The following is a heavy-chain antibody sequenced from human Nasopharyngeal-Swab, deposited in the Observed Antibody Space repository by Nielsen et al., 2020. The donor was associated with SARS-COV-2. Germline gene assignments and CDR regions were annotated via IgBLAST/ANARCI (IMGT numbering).Heavy chain of an antibody. Sequence: SETLSLTCTVSGGPVSSGSYYWSWIRQPPGKGLEWIGYIYYSGSTNYNPSLKSRVTISVDTSKNQFSLKLSSVTAADTAVYYCARVDGYHAFDIWGQGTMVTVSS. CDR3: ARVDGYHAFDI. V-gene: IGHV4-61*01. D-gene: IGHD5-24*01. CDR1: GGPVSSGSYY. J-gene: IGHJ3*02. CDR2: IYYSGST.